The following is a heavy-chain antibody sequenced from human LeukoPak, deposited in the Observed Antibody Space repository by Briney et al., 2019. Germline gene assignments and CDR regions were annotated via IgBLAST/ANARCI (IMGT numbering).Heavy chain of an antibody. CDR1: GFTFSSYA. Sequence: QSGGSLRLSCAASGFTFSSYAIHWVRQGPGKGLEWVAVISFDGNNKYYADSVKGRLTISRDNSKNTLSLQMNSLRPEDTAVYYCARDRGVATMDYWGQGTLVTVSS. V-gene: IGHV3-30*14. D-gene: IGHD5-12*01. J-gene: IGHJ4*02. CDR2: ISFDGNNK. CDR3: ARDRGVATMDY.